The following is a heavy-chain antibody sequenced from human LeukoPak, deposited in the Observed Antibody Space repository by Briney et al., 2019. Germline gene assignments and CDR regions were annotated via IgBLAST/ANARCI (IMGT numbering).Heavy chain of an antibody. CDR2: INHSGST. J-gene: IGHJ5*02. D-gene: IGHD3-10*01. V-gene: IGHV4-34*01. Sequence: SETLSLTCAVYGRSFSGYYWSWIRQPPGKGLEWIGEINHSGSTNYNPSLKSRVTISVDTSKNQFSLKLSSVTAADTAVYYCARERSGSKFDPWGQGTLVTVSS. CDR1: GRSFSGYY. CDR3: ARERSGSKFDP.